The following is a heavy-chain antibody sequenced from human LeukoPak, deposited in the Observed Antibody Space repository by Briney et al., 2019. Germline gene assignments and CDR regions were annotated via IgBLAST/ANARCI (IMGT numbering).Heavy chain of an antibody. V-gene: IGHV3-23*01. Sequence: PGGSLRLSCAASGFTFSNFAMSWVRQAPGKGLEWVSAMSSVTYYADSVKGRFTISRDDSKSTLFLQMNSLRAEDTAVYYCAKRRASTVINFYFDYWGQGALVTVSS. CDR2: MSSVT. CDR3: AKRRASTVINFYFDY. D-gene: IGHD1-26*01. J-gene: IGHJ4*02. CDR1: GFTFSNFA.